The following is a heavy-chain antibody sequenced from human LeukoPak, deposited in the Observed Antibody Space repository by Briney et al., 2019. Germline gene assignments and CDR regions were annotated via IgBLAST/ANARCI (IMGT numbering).Heavy chain of an antibody. CDR2: ISYDGSNI. CDR1: GFTFSSYD. V-gene: IGHV3-30*18. D-gene: IGHD5-24*01. CDR3: AKVSEMLTFDT. J-gene: IGHJ3*02. Sequence: QPGGSLRLSCAASGFTFSSYDIYWVRQAPGKGLEWVAVISYDGSNIYYADSVKGRFTIARDNSKNTLYLQMNSLRAEDTAVYYCAKVSEMLTFDTWGQGTMVTVSS.